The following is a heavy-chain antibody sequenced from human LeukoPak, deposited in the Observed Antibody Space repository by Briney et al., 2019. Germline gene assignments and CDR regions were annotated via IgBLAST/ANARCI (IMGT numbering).Heavy chain of an antibody. Sequence: GGSLRLSCAASGFTVSSNYMSWVRQAPGKGLEWVSVIYSGGSTYYADSVKGRFTISRDNAKNTLYLQMSSLRAEDTAVYYCAREVESTTFWGDTGSWFDPWGQGTLVTVSS. V-gene: IGHV3-53*01. D-gene: IGHD2/OR15-2a*01. CDR1: GFTVSSNY. J-gene: IGHJ5*02. CDR2: IYSGGST. CDR3: AREVESTTFWGDTGSWFDP.